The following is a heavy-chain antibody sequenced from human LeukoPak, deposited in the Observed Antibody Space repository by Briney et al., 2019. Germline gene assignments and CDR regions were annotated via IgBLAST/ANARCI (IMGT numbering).Heavy chain of an antibody. CDR3: AKYLAGGWYYIDC. CDR2: ITGSGDNT. Sequence: PGGSLRLSCGASGFTFSNYAMSWVRQAPGKGLEWVSGITGSGDNTYYTESVKGRFTISRDNSKNTLYLEMNSLRVEDTAIYYCAKYLAGGWYYIDCWGQGTLVTVSS. V-gene: IGHV3-23*01. CDR1: GFTFSNYA. D-gene: IGHD6-19*01. J-gene: IGHJ4*02.